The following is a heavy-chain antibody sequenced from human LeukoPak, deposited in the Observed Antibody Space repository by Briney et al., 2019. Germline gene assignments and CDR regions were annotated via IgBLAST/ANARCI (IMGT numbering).Heavy chain of an antibody. V-gene: IGHV4-34*01. CDR2: ISHSGIT. D-gene: IGHD6-19*01. CDR1: GEFFSGYY. CDR3: ARGTYSHESSGPYY. Sequence: PSETLSLTCGVQGEFFSGYYWSWIRQPPGKGLEWIGEISHSGITNYSPSLQSRVTISVDTSKNQFSLKLTSVTAADTAVYYCARGTYSHESSGPYYWGQGSLVTVSS. J-gene: IGHJ4*02.